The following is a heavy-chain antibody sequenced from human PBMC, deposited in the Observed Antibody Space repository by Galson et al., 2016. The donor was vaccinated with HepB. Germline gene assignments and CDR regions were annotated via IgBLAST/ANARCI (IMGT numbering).Heavy chain of an antibody. Sequence: ETLSLTCTVYGGSFSGHYWSWIRQPPGKGLEWIGEIDDSGNTNYHPSLKSRVTMAVDTSKNQFSLKLSSVTAADTAVYYCSSLNRLGFCTSGSCYSGRAFDFWGQGTLVTVSS. J-gene: IGHJ4*01. V-gene: IGHV4-34*01. D-gene: IGHD2-15*01. CDR3: SSLNRLGFCTSGSCYSGRAFDF. CDR2: IDDSGNT. CDR1: GGSFSGHY.